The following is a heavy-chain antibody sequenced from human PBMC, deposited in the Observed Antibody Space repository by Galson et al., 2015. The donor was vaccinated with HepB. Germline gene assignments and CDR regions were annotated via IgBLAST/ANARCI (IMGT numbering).Heavy chain of an antibody. CDR1: GFAFISHS. CDR3: ARNPASYDYYNMDV. V-gene: IGHV3-48*01. Sequence: SLRLSCAASGFAFISHSMNWVRQAPGKGLEWVSYISSGGTRYYADSVKGRFTISRDNGEKSMYLHMNSLRAEDTAVYFCARNPASYDYYNMDVWGQGTTVTVSS. D-gene: IGHD6-25*01. J-gene: IGHJ6*02. CDR2: ISSGGTR.